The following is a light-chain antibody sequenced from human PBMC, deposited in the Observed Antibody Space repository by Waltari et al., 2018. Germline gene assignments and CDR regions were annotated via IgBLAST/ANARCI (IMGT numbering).Light chain of an antibody. CDR1: SSDVGGFDS. J-gene: IGLJ2*01. Sequence: QSALTQPASVSGSPGQSITVSCTASSSDVGGFDSVSWYEDHPGQAPKVIIYDVNKRPSGVSDRFSGSKSGNTASLTISGLQAEDEATFYCSSQSTKNGVIFGGGTKVTVL. CDR2: DVN. V-gene: IGLV2-14*03. CDR3: SSQSTKNGVI.